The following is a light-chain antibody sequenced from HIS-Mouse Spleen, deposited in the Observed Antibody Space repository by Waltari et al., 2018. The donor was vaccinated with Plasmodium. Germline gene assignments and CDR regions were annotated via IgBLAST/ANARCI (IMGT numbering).Light chain of an antibody. V-gene: IGKV3-20*01. CDR2: GAS. J-gene: IGKJ4*01. CDR3: QQYGSSPRLT. CDR1: QSVSRSY. Sequence: EIVLTQSPGTLSLSPGERATLSCRASQSVSRSYLAWYQQKPCQAPRLLIYGASSRATGIPDRFSGSGSGTDFTLTISRLEPEDFAVYYCQQYGSSPRLTFGGGTKVEIK.